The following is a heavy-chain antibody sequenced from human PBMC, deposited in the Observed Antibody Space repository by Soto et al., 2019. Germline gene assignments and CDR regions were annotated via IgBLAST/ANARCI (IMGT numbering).Heavy chain of an antibody. D-gene: IGHD1-7*01. CDR3: ARVGLPYYYGMDV. CDR1: GFTFSSYS. J-gene: IGHJ6*02. V-gene: IGHV3-21*01. Sequence: GSLRLSCAASGFTFSSYSMNWVRQAPGKGLEWVSSISSSSSYIYYADSVKGRFTISRDNAKNSLYLQMNSLRAEDTAVYYCARVGLPYYYGMDVWGQGTTVTVSS. CDR2: ISSSSSYI.